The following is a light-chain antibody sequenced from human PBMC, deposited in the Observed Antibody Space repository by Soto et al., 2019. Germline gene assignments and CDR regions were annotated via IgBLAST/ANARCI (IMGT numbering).Light chain of an antibody. CDR2: MAS. V-gene: IGKV1-5*03. CDR3: QQYNSYSIT. J-gene: IGKJ5*01. Sequence: DIQMTQSPSTLSASVGDRVIITCRASQSISSWLAWYQQKPGKAPKLLIYMASRLQSGVSSRFRGSGSGTEFTLTISSLQPDDFATYYCQQYNSYSITFGQGTRLEIK. CDR1: QSISSW.